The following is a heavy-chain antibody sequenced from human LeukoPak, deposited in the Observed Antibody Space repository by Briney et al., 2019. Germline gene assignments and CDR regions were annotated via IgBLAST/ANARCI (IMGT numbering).Heavy chain of an antibody. D-gene: IGHD2/OR15-2a*01. Sequence: GSLRLSCEVSGVTFSSYWMNWVRQAPGKGLEWVANIKQDGSDKHYVDSVKGRFTISRDNAKHSLYLQMNSLRAEDTAIYYCAKGSAPWEIYAYWGQRTLVTVSS. CDR3: AKGSAPWEIYAY. CDR2: IKQDGSDK. J-gene: IGHJ4*02. V-gene: IGHV3-7*03. CDR1: GVTFSSYW.